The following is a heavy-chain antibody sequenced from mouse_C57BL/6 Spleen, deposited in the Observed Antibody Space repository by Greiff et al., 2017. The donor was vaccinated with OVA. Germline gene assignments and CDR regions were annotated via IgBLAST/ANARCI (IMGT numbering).Heavy chain of an antibody. CDR2: IYPGSGST. V-gene: IGHV1-55*01. J-gene: IGHJ2*01. Sequence: QVQLQQSGAELVKPGASVKMSCKASGYTFTSYWITWVKQRPGQGLEWIGDIYPGSGSTNYNEKFKSKATLTVDTSSSTAYMQLSSLTSEDSAVYYCARGKGNFVLYFDYWGQGTTLTVSS. CDR3: ARGKGNFVLYFDY. D-gene: IGHD2-1*01. CDR1: GYTFTSYW.